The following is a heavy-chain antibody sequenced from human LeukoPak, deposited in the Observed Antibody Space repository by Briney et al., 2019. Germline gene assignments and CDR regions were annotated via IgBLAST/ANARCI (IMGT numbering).Heavy chain of an antibody. V-gene: IGHV4-39*01. D-gene: IGHD3-22*01. J-gene: IGHJ4*02. CDR2: IYYSGST. CDR1: GGSISSSSYY. Sequence: SETLSLTCTVSGGSISSSSYYWGWIRQPPGKGLEWIGSIYYSGSTYYNPSLKSRVTISVDTSKNQFSLKLSSVTAADTAVYYCALKPAYYDSSGSTDYWGQGTLVTASS. CDR3: ALKPAYYDSSGSTDY.